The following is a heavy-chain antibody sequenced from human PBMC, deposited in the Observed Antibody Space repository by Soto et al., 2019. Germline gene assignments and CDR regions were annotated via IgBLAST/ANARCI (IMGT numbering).Heavy chain of an antibody. J-gene: IGHJ5*02. V-gene: IGHV1-2*06. Sequence: QVQLVQSGAEVKKPGASVKVSCKASEYTFIGYYIHWVRQAPGQGLWWMGRNNPRSGDTTYAQKFQGRLTMTRDTSISTAYMELSSLRSDDTAVYYCGRDGVGATPLGWFDPWGQGSLVTVSS. CDR1: EYTFIGYY. CDR2: NNPRSGDT. D-gene: IGHD1-26*01. CDR3: GRDGVGATPLGWFDP.